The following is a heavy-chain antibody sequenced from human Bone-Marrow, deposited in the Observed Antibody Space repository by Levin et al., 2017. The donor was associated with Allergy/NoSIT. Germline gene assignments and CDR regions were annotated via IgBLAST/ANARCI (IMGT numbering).Heavy chain of an antibody. CDR3: ARDYYHSGTYHFDF. D-gene: IGHD3-10*01. V-gene: IGHV1-18*01. CDR2: ISPYNGNT. Sequence: GESLKISCTASGYTFSRYGMTWLRQVPGQGLEWLGWISPYNGNTNYAQKVQGRISVTTESSTSTAYIELRSLTSDDTAVYYCARDYYHSGTYHFDFWGQGTLVTVSS. J-gene: IGHJ4*02. CDR1: GYTFSRYG.